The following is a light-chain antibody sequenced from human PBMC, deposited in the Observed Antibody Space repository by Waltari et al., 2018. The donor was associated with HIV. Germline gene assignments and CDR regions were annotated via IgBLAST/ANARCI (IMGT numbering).Light chain of an antibody. CDR3: QTWGSGIVV. V-gene: IGLV4-69*01. CDR2: LNSNGSQ. J-gene: IGLJ2*01. CDR1: SGHTNYA. Sequence: QLGLTQSPSASASLGASVKLTCTLSSGHTNYAIAWHQQRPEKGPRFLMRLNSNGSQTKGDGIPDRFSGSSSGAERYLTISSLQSEDETDYFCQTWGSGIVVFGGGTTLTVL.